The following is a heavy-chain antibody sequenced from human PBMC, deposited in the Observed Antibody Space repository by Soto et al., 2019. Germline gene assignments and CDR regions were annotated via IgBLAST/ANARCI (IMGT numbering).Heavy chain of an antibody. D-gene: IGHD6-25*01. CDR2: ISFDGKNR. CDR1: G. CDR3: AKGAQAAAVLDH. J-gene: IGHJ4*02. Sequence: GMDWVRQAPGKGLEWLAVISFDGKNRYYADSVKGRFTISRDNSKTTLFLQMSNLRADDTAVYFCAKGAQAAAVLDHWGQGALVTVAS. V-gene: IGHV3-30*18.